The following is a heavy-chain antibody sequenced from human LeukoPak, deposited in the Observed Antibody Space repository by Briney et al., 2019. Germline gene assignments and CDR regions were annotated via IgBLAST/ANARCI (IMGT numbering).Heavy chain of an antibody. V-gene: IGHV3-48*03. Sequence: QSGGSLRLSCAASGFTFSSYEMNWVRQAPGKGLEWVSYISSRGSTIYYADSVKGRFTISGDNAKNSLYLQMNSLRAEDTAVYYCAELGITMIGGVWGKGTTVTISS. CDR2: ISSRGSTI. J-gene: IGHJ6*04. CDR3: AELGITMIGGV. CDR1: GFTFSSYE. D-gene: IGHD3-10*02.